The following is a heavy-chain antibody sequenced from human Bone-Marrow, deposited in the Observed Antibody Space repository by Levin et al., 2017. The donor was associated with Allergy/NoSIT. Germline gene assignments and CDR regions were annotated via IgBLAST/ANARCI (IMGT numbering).Heavy chain of an antibody. CDR1: GGSISTYY. CDR3: LRGRRYTSRIDAFDI. V-gene: IGHV4-59*01. J-gene: IGHJ3*02. D-gene: IGHD6-13*01. CDR2: IDYSGST. Sequence: GSLRLSCTVSGGSISTYYWNWIRQPPGKGLEWIGYIDYSGSTNYNPSLKSRVTISIDTSKIQFSLNLRSVTAADTAVYYCLRGRRYTSRIDAFDIWGQGTMVTVSS.